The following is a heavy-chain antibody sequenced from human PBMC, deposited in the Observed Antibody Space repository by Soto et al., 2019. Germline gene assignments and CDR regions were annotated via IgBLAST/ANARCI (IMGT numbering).Heavy chain of an antibody. CDR1: GGSISSYY. J-gene: IGHJ4*02. V-gene: IGHV4-59*08. Sequence: PSETLSLTCTVSGGSISSYYWSWIRQPPGKGLEWIGYIYYSGSTNYNPSLKSRVTITVDTSKNQFSLKLSSVTAADTAVYYCARHYDSWGQGTLVTVSS. CDR2: IYYSGST. CDR3: ARHYDS.